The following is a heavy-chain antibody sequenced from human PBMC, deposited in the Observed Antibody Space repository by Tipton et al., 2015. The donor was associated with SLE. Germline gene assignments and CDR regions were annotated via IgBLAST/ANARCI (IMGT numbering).Heavy chain of an antibody. D-gene: IGHD3-22*01. Sequence: QVQLVQSGAEVKKPGASVKVSCKASGYTFTSYGISWVRQAPGQGLEWMGWISAYNGNTNYAQKLQGRVTMTTDTSTSTAYMELRSLRSDDTAVYYCAREGEYYYDNSGRDAFDIWGQGTMVTVSS. CDR1: GYTFTSYG. CDR3: AREGEYYYDNSGRDAFDI. CDR2: ISAYNGNT. V-gene: IGHV1-18*01. J-gene: IGHJ3*02.